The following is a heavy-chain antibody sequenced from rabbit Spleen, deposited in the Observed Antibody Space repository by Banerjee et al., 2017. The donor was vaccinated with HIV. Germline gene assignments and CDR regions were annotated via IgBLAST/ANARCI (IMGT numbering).Heavy chain of an antibody. CDR3: GRSSNAGYAGYGYGSNL. CDR2: IGAGSSGST. Sequence: QSLEESGGDLVKPGASLTLTCTASGFSFNSGYDMCWVRQAPGKGLEWIACIGAGSSGSTYSATWAKGRFTISKTSSTTVTLQMTSLTAADTATYFCGRSSNAGYAGYGYGSNLWGPGTLVTVS. V-gene: IGHV1S40*01. CDR1: GFSFNSGYD. J-gene: IGHJ4*01. D-gene: IGHD7-1*01.